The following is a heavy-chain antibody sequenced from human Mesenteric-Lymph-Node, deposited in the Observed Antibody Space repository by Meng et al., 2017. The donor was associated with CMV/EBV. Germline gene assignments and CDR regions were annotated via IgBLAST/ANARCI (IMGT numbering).Heavy chain of an antibody. CDR3: AREWAFSYSSSWYYGMDD. J-gene: IGHJ6*02. V-gene: IGHV3-30*02. CDR1: GFTFSSYG. CDR2: TRYDGGDK. Sequence: GGSLRLSCAASGFTFSSYGMHWVRQVPGKGLYWVAFTRYDGGDKYYADAVKGRFTISRDNSKNTLYLQMNSLRADDTAVYYCAREWAFSYSSSWYYGMDDWGQGTTVTVSS. D-gene: IGHD6-13*01.